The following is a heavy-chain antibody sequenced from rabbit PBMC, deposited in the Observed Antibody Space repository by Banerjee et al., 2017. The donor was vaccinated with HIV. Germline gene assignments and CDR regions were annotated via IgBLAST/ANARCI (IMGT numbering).Heavy chain of an antibody. J-gene: IGHJ4*01. CDR3: ARDACTSSTDYAYYFNL. D-gene: IGHD1-1*01. Sequence: QSLEESGGDLVKPGASLTLTCTASGLDFGVSSWVYWVRQAPGKGLEWIACIDTGRDSTYYASWAKGRFTISKTSSTTVTLQMTSLTAADTATYFCARDACTSSTDYAYYFNLWGPGTLVTVS. CDR1: GLDFGVSSW. V-gene: IGHV1S40*01. CDR2: IDTGRDST.